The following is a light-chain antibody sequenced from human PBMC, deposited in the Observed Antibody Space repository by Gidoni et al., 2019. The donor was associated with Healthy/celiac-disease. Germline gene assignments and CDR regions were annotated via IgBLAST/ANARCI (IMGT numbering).Light chain of an antibody. Sequence: DIQMTQSPSSVSASVGDRVTITCRACPGISSWLAWYQQKPGKAPKLLIYAASSLQSGVPSRFSGSGSGTDFTLTISSLQPEDFATYYCQQANSFPALTFGGXTKVEIK. V-gene: IGKV1-12*01. J-gene: IGKJ4*01. CDR1: PGISSW. CDR2: AAS. CDR3: QQANSFPALT.